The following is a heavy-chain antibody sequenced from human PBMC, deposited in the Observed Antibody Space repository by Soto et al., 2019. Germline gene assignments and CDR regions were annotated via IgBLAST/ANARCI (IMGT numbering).Heavy chain of an antibody. V-gene: IGHV3-30-3*01. CDR2: ISYDGNNK. CDR3: ARAGCDGGTCYTLVGLRYGMDV. J-gene: IGHJ6*02. CDR1: GFTFSNYA. D-gene: IGHD2-15*01. Sequence: QVQLVESGGGVVQPGRSLRLSCAASGFTFSNYAMYWVRQAPGKGLEWVAVISYDGNNKYYADSVKGRFTIYRDNSKNTRYLQMNSLRAEDTAVYYCARAGCDGGTCYTLVGLRYGMDVWGQGTTVTVSS.